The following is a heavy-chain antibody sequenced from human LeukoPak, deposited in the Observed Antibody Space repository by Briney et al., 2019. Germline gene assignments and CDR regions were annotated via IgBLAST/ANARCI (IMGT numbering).Heavy chain of an antibody. CDR2: IRYDGSNK. CDR3: AKVKWELRTDWFDP. V-gene: IGHV3-30*02. Sequence: GGSLRLSCAASGFTFSSYGMHWVRQAPGKGQEGVAFIRYDGSNKYYADSVKGRFTISRDNSKNPLYLQMNSLRAEDTAVYYCAKVKWELRTDWFDPWGQGTLVTVSS. J-gene: IGHJ5*02. CDR1: GFTFSSYG. D-gene: IGHD1-26*01.